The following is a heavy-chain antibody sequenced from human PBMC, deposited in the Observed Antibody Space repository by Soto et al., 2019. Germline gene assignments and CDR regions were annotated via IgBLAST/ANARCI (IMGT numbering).Heavy chain of an antibody. CDR3: AKDAEMATIGAEYFDY. J-gene: IGHJ4*02. D-gene: IGHD5-12*01. CDR1: GFTFSSYA. V-gene: IGHV3-23*01. Sequence: GGSLRLSCAASGFTFSSYAMSWVRQAPGKGLEWVSAISGSGGSTYYADSVKGRFTISRDNSKNTLYLQMNSLRAEDTAVYYCAKDAEMATIGAEYFDYWGQGTLVTVSS. CDR2: ISGSGGST.